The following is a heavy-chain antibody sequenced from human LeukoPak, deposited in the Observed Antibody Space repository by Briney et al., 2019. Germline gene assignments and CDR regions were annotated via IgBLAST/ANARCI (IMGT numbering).Heavy chain of an antibody. Sequence: GASVKVSCKASGYTFTSYYMHWVRQAPGQGLEWMGIINPSGGSTSYAQKFQGRVTMTRDMSTSTVYVELSSLRSEDTAVYYCAREKGYYDPERYFDYWGQGTLVTVSS. V-gene: IGHV1-46*01. CDR3: AREKGYYDPERYFDY. CDR2: INPSGGST. CDR1: GYTFTSYY. J-gene: IGHJ4*02. D-gene: IGHD3-22*01.